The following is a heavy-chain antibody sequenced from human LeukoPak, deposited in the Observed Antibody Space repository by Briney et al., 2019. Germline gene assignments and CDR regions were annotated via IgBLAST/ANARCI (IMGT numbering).Heavy chain of an antibody. CDR3: ASGRYCSSTSCYLVDP. CDR2: INPSDGST. V-gene: IGHV1-46*01. J-gene: IGHJ5*02. Sequence: ASVKVSCKASGYTFTSYYMHWVRQAPGQGLEWMGKINPSDGSTRYAQKFQGRVTITADKSTSTAYMELSSLRSEDTAVYYCASGRYCSSTSCYLVDPWGQGTLVTVSS. D-gene: IGHD2-2*01. CDR1: GYTFTSYY.